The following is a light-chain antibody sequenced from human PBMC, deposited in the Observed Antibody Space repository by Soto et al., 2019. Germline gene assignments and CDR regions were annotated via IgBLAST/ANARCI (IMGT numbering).Light chain of an antibody. Sequence: QSVLTQSPSASGTPGQRVTISCSGSSSNIGSNTVNWYHQLPGTAPKLLIYSDNQRPSGVPDRFSGSKSGTSASLAISGLQSEDEADYYCAAWDDSLNGYVFASGTKVTVL. J-gene: IGLJ1*01. CDR1: SSNIGSNT. CDR2: SDN. V-gene: IGLV1-44*01. CDR3: AAWDDSLNGYV.